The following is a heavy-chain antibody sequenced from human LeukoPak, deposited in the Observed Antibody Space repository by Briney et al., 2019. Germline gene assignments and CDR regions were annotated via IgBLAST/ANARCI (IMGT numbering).Heavy chain of an antibody. J-gene: IGHJ4*02. CDR1: GFTFSSYG. CDR3: ARDLVDYYYDSSGYYYHFDY. V-gene: IGHV3-30*02. D-gene: IGHD3-22*01. Sequence: GGSLRLSCAASGFTFSSYGMHWVRQAPGKGLEWVAFIRYDGSNKYYADSVKGRFTISRDNSKNTLYLQMNSLRAEDTAVYYCARDLVDYYYDSSGYYYHFDYWGQGTLVTVSS. CDR2: IRYDGSNK.